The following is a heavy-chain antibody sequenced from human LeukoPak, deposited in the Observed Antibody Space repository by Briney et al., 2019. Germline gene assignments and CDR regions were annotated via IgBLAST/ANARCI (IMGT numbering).Heavy chain of an antibody. J-gene: IGHJ4*02. CDR3: AKDMGDCSSTSCPFDY. CDR1: GFTFDDYA. V-gene: IGHV3-9*01. CDR2: ISWNSGSI. Sequence: GGSLRLSCAASGFTFDDYAMHWVRPAPGKGLGWVSGISWNSGSIGYADSVKGRFTISRDNAKNSLYLQMNSLRAEDTALYYCAKDMGDCSSTSCPFDYWGQGTLVTVSS. D-gene: IGHD2-2*01.